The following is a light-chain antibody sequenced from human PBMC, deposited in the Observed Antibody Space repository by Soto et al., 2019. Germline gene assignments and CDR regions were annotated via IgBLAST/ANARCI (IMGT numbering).Light chain of an antibody. Sequence: EIVLTQSPGTLSLSPGERATLSCRASQSITSSFLAWYQQKPGQAPRLLIYAASSRATGIPDRFSGSGSGTDFSLTISRLEPEDFAVYYCLQYGTSLYTFGQGTKLEIK. V-gene: IGKV3-20*01. CDR1: QSITSSF. CDR2: AAS. J-gene: IGKJ2*01. CDR3: LQYGTSLYT.